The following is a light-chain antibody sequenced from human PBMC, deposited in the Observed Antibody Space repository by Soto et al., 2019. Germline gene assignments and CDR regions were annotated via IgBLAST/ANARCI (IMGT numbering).Light chain of an antibody. J-gene: IGLJ3*02. CDR2: ENN. Sequence: QSVLTQPPSVSASPGQKVTIFCTGSSSNIGNNYVSWYQQHPGTAPKLLIYENNKRPSGIPDRFSGSKSGTSATLGITGLQKGDEADYYCGTWYSSLSAGVFGGGTKLTVL. CDR1: SSNIGNNY. CDR3: GTWYSSLSAGV. V-gene: IGLV1-51*02.